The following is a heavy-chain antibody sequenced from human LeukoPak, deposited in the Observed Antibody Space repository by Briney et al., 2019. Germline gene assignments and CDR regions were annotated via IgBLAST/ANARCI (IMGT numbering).Heavy chain of an antibody. V-gene: IGHV3-74*01. J-gene: IGHJ4*02. CDR3: ARSMVTIPIPGGY. D-gene: IGHD5-24*01. CDR1: GFTFSSYW. Sequence: GGSLRLSCAASGFTFSSYWMHWVRHAPGKGLVWVSRINSDGSSTSYADSVKVRFTIARDNAKNTLYLQMNSLRGEDTAVYYCARSMVTIPIPGGYWGQGTLVTVSS. CDR2: INSDGSST.